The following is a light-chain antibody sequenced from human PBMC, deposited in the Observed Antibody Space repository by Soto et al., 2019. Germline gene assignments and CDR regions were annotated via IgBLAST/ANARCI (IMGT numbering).Light chain of an antibody. J-gene: IGKJ5*01. Sequence: EIVLTQSPGTLSLSPGERATLSCRASQSVSSSYLAWYQQKPGQAPRLLIYGASCRATGLPDRFSGSGSGTDFTLTISSLEPEDFAMYYWQQYGSSPLFTFDQGTRLEIK. CDR1: QSVSSSY. CDR2: GAS. V-gene: IGKV3-20*01. CDR3: QQYGSSPLFT.